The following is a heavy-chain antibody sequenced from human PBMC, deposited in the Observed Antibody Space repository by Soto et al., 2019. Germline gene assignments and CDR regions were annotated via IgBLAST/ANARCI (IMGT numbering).Heavy chain of an antibody. CDR3: AKNWGAMDV. J-gene: IGHJ6*02. CDR1: GFTFSSNA. D-gene: IGHD3-16*01. CDR2: ISGSGGGT. V-gene: IGHV3-23*01. Sequence: EVQLLESGGGLVQPGGSLRLSCAASGFTFSSNAMNWVRRAPGKGLEWVSAISGSGGGTYYADSVKGRFSISRDISKNTPYLQMNSLRAEDTAVYYCAKNWGAMDVWGQGTTVTVSS.